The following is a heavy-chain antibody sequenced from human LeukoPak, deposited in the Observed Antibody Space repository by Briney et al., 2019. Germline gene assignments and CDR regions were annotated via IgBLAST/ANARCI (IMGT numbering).Heavy chain of an antibody. CDR2: ISAYNGKT. V-gene: IGHV1-18*01. CDR3: ARDYCGNHLLPDYYYRDV. D-gene: IGHD4-23*01. Sequence: EASVNVSCKASGYTFTSYGISWVRQAAGQGLEGMGWISAYNGKTNYAQKLQGRVTMTTDTSTSTAYMELRSLRSDDTAVYYCARDYCGNHLLPDYYYRDVWGKGTTVTVSS. J-gene: IGHJ6*03. CDR1: GYTFTSYG.